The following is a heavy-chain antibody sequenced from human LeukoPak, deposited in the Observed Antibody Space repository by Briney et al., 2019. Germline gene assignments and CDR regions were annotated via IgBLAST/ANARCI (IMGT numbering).Heavy chain of an antibody. CDR3: AKEGQPAY. V-gene: IGHV3-23*01. Sequence: QPGGSLRLSCAASGFTFSTYAMSWVRQAPGKGLEWVSVITSGGSTYCADSVKGRFTISRDNSKNTLYLQMNSLTAEDTAIYYCAKEGQPAYWGQGTLVTVSS. CDR2: ITSGGST. CDR1: GFTFSTYA. D-gene: IGHD5-18*01. J-gene: IGHJ4*02.